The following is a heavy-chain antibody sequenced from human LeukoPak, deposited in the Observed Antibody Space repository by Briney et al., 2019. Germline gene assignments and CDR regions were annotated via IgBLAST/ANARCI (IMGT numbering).Heavy chain of an antibody. Sequence: SVKVSCKASGFTFSRSAMQWVRQARGQRLEWIGWIVVGSGNTDYAQRFQERVTITSDMSTGTAYMELSSLRSEDTAVYYCVATNLYYFDSSGYFDYWSQGTLVTVSS. J-gene: IGHJ4*02. D-gene: IGHD3-22*01. CDR3: VATNLYYFDSSGYFDY. CDR1: GFTFSRSA. V-gene: IGHV1-58*02. CDR2: IVVGSGNT.